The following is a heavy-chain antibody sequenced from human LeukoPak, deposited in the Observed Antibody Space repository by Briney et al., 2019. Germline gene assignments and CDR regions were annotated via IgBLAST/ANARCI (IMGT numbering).Heavy chain of an antibody. CDR3: ARDRSDAGYFDY. D-gene: IGHD1-26*01. V-gene: IGHV4-38-2*02. CDR1: GYSISSGYY. J-gene: IGHJ4*02. Sequence: SETLSLTCTVSGYSISSGYYWGWIRQPPGKGLEWIGSIYHSGSTYYNPSLKSRVTISVDTSKNQFSLKLSSVTAADTAVYYCARDRSDAGYFDYWGQGTLVTVSS. CDR2: IYHSGST.